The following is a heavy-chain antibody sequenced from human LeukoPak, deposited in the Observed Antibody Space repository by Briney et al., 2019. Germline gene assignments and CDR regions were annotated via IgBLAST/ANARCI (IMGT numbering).Heavy chain of an antibody. CDR1: GFTFSSYA. CDR3: ARREMREAFDI. Sequence: GGSLRLSCAASGFTFSSYAMSWVRQAPGKGLEWVSAISGSGGSTYYADSVKGRFTISRDSSKNTLYLQMSSLRAEDTAVYYCARREMREAFDIWGQGTMVTVSS. J-gene: IGHJ3*02. V-gene: IGHV3-23*01. CDR2: ISGSGGST. D-gene: IGHD5-24*01.